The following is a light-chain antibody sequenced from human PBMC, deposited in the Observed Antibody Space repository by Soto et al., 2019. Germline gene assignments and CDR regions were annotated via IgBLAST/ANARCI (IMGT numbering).Light chain of an antibody. J-gene: IGLJ3*02. V-gene: IGLV1-51*02. CDR3: GTWDSSLSAQV. Sequence: QSVLTQPPSLSAAPGQKVTISCSGSSSNIGNNFVSWYQQLPGTAPKLLIYENNKRPSGIPDRFSGSKSGTSATLGNTGLQTGDEADYYCGTWDSSLSAQVFGGGTKVTVL. CDR2: ENN. CDR1: SSNIGNNF.